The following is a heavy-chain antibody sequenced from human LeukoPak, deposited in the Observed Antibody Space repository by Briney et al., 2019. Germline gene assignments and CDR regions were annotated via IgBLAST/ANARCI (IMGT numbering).Heavy chain of an antibody. V-gene: IGHV3-9*01. J-gene: IGHJ4*02. CDR3: AKDIYYDSSGPFDY. CDR2: ISWNSGSI. CDR1: GFTFDDYA. D-gene: IGHD3-22*01. Sequence: PGGSLRLSCAASGFTFDDYAMHWVRQAPGKGPEWVSGISWNSGSIGYADSVKGRFTISRDNAKNSLYLQMNSLRAEDTALYYCAKDIYYDSSGPFDYWGQGTLVTVSS.